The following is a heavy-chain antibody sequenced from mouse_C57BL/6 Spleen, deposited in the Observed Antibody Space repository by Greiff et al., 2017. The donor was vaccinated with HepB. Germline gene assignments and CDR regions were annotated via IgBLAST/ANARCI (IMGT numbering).Heavy chain of an antibody. CDR2: ISYSGST. Sequence: EVQLVESGPGMVKPSQSLSLTCTVTGYSITSGYDWHWIRHFPGNKLEWMGYISYSGSTNYNPSLKSRISITHDTSKNHFFLKLNSVTTEDTATYYCARDSYYGSSWYFDVWGTGTTVTVSS. CDR3: ARDSYYGSSWYFDV. CDR1: GYSITSGYD. V-gene: IGHV3-1*01. D-gene: IGHD1-1*01. J-gene: IGHJ1*03.